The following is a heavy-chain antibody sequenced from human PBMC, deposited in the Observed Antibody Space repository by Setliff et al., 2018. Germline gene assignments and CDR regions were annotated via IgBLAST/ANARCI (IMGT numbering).Heavy chain of an antibody. J-gene: IGHJ2*01. CDR2: IYYSGST. CDR3: ARSRTTAVKGGVFAV. D-gene: IGHD1-7*01. CDR1: GASITSEAYY. V-gene: IGHV4-31*03. Sequence: SETLSLTCIVSGASITSEAYYWSWIRQYPGKGLEWIGYIYYSGSTYYNPSLQSRATVSLDSSKDHFSLELTSVTAADTAVYFCARSRTTAVKGGVFAVWGRGTLGTVSS.